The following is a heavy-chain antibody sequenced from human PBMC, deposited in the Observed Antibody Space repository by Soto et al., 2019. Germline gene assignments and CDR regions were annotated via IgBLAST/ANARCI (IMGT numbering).Heavy chain of an antibody. CDR2: IYYSGST. V-gene: IGHV4-61*01. CDR1: GGSVSSGSYY. CDR3: ARGNVLRYFDWSPPGFDP. Sequence: SETLSLTCTVSGGSVSSGSYYWSWIRQPPGKGLEWIGYIYYSGSTNYNPSLKSRVTISVDTSKNQFSLKLSSVTAADTAVYYCARGNVLRYFDWSPPGFDPWGQGTLVTVSS. D-gene: IGHD3-9*01. J-gene: IGHJ5*02.